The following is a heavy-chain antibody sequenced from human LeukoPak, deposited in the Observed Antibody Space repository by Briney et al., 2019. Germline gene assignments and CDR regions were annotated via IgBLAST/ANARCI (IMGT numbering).Heavy chain of an antibody. CDR1: GFTFSSYW. Sequence: GGSLRLSCAASGFTFSSYWMSWVRQAPGKGLEWVANIKQDGSEKYYVDSVKGRFTISRDNAKNSLSLEMNSLRADDTAVYYCARWAFCSGGSCSRFHFWGQGTLVTVSS. CDR2: IKQDGSEK. CDR3: ARWAFCSGGSCSRFHF. D-gene: IGHD2-15*01. J-gene: IGHJ4*02. V-gene: IGHV3-7*01.